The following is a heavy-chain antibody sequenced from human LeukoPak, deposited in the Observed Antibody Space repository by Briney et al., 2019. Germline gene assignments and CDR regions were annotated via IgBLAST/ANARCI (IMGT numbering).Heavy chain of an antibody. V-gene: IGHV3-7*01. CDR3: ARDKVEMATIFYYYYMDV. CDR2: IKQDGSEK. J-gene: IGHJ6*03. D-gene: IGHD5-24*01. Sequence: PGGSLRLSCAASGFTFSSYWMSWVRQAPGKGLEWVANIKQDGSEKYYVDSVKGRFTISRDNAKNSLYLQMNSLRAEDTAVYYCARDKVEMATIFYYYYMDVWGKGTTVTVSS. CDR1: GFTFSSYW.